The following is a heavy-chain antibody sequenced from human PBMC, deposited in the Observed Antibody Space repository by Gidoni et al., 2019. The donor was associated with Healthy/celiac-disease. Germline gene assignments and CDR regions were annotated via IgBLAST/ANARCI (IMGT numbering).Heavy chain of an antibody. D-gene: IGHD3-10*01. Sequence: VAVIWYDGSNKYYADSVKGRFTISRDNSKNTLYLQMNSLRAEDTAVYYCAREISGDWANDAFDIWGQGTMVTVSS. CDR3: AREISGDWANDAFDI. V-gene: IGHV3-33*01. CDR2: IWYDGSNK. J-gene: IGHJ3*02.